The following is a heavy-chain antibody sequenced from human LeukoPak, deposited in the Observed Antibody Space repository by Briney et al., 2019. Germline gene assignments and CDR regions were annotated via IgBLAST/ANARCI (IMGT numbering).Heavy chain of an antibody. V-gene: IGHV4-34*01. D-gene: IGHD2-15*01. CDR2: INHSGST. CDR3: ARSVVVVAAYDY. Sequence: SETLSVTCAVYGGSFSGYYWSWIRQPPGKRLEWIGEINHSGSTNYNPSLKSRVTISVDTCKNQFSLKLSSVTAADTAVYYCARSVVVVAAYDYWGQGTLVTVSS. CDR1: GGSFSGYY. J-gene: IGHJ4*02.